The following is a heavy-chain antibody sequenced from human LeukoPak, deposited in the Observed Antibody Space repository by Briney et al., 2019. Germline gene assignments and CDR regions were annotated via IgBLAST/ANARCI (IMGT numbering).Heavy chain of an antibody. V-gene: IGHV4-4*07. CDR1: GGSISGFY. D-gene: IGHD6-19*01. CDR3: AREYTSGLYYFDY. CDR2: IYTSGST. Sequence: KPSETLSLACTVSGGSISGFYWSWIRQSAGEGLVWIGRIYTSGSTNYNPSLKSRLTMSVDTSKNQFSLRLSSVTAADTAVYYCAREYTSGLYYFDYWGQGTLVTVSS. J-gene: IGHJ4*02.